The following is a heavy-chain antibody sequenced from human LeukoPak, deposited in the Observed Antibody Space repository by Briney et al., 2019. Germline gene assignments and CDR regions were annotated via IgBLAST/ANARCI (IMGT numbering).Heavy chain of an antibody. Sequence: GGSLRLSCAASGFTFSSYWMYWVRQAPGKGLVWVSHINTDGSSTSYADSVKGRFTISRDNAKNTLYLQMNSLRAEDTAVYYCATLLLRTTVRNYWGQGTLVTVSS. CDR2: INTDGSST. CDR1: GFTFSSYW. CDR3: ATLLLRTTVRNY. J-gene: IGHJ4*02. D-gene: IGHD4-17*01. V-gene: IGHV3-74*01.